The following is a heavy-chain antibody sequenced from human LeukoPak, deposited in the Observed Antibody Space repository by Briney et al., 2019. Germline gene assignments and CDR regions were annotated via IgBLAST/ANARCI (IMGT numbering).Heavy chain of an antibody. J-gene: IGHJ4*02. Sequence: ASVKVSCKASGYTFTGYYMHWVRQAPGQGLEWMGWINPNSGGTNYAQKFQGRVTMTRDTSTSTAYMELRSLRSDDTAVYYCARADHRLGEGFDYWGQGTLVTVSS. CDR2: INPNSGGT. D-gene: IGHD3-16*01. CDR1: GYTFTGYY. CDR3: ARADHRLGEGFDY. V-gene: IGHV1-2*02.